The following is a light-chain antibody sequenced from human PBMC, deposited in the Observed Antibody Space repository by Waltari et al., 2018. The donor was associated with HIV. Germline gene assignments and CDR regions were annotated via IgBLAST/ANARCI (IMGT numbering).Light chain of an antibody. CDR2: DAS. CDR1: QTVTNK. J-gene: IGKJ3*01. CDR3: QQSYSSPLT. Sequence: DIQMTQSPSPLSASVGDSVSITCRASQTVTNKVNWYQQKPGKAPQVLIYDASTLQSGVPSRFRGGGSGTDFTLTITSLQPDDFATYFCQQSYSSPLTFGPGTKVGIK. V-gene: IGKV1-39*01.